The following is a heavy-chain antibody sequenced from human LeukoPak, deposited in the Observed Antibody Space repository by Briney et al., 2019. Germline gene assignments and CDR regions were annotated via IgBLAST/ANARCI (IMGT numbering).Heavy chain of an antibody. CDR2: ISWNSVTI. J-gene: IGHJ4*02. D-gene: IGHD1-26*01. Sequence: GGSLRLSCVASGFTFNDYAMHWVRQAPGKGLEWVSGISWNSVTIDYADSVKGRFTMSRDNAKNSLYLQMNSLRAEDTALYYCAKGYSGSYYKFWGQGTLVTVSS. CDR1: GFTFNDYA. V-gene: IGHV3-9*01. CDR3: AKGYSGSYYKF.